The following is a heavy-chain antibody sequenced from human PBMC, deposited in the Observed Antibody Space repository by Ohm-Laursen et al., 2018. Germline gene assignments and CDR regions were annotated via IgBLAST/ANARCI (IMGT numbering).Heavy chain of an antibody. J-gene: IGHJ4*02. CDR1: GFTFSSYW. CDR2: IYYSGDT. CDR3: ARHENIVVVPAAVGFDY. V-gene: IGHV4-39*01. D-gene: IGHD2-2*01. Sequence: LRLSCTASGFTFSSYWMSWIRQPPGKGLEWIGSIYYSGDTYYSPSLKSRVTISVDTSKNQFSLKLSSVSAADTAVYYCARHENIVVVPAAVGFDYWGQGTLVTVSS.